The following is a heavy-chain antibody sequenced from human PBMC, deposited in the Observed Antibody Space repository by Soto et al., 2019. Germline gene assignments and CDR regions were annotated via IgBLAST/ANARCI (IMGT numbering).Heavy chain of an antibody. CDR1: GGSISSSSYY. D-gene: IGHD5-18*01. CDR3: ARLDTAMAIDY. CDR2: IYYSGST. J-gene: IGHJ4*02. Sequence: SETLCLTCTVSGGSISSSSYYWGWIRQPPGKGLEWIGSIYYSGSTYYNPSLKSRVTISVDTSKNQFSLKLSSVTAADTAVYYCARLDTAMAIDYWGQGTLVTVSS. V-gene: IGHV4-39*01.